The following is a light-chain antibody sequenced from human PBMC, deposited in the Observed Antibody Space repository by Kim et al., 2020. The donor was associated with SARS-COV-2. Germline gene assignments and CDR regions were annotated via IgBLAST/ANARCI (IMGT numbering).Light chain of an antibody. V-gene: IGKV2-30*02. CDR3: MQGTDWPHT. Sequence: DVVMTQSPLSLPVTLGQPASISCRSSQSLVLSDGNTYLNWFHQRPGQSPRRLIYQVSNRDSGVPERFSGSGSGTDFTLKISSVEAEYVGVYYCMQGTDWPHTFGHWTKLEI. J-gene: IGKJ2*01. CDR1: QSLVLSDGNTY. CDR2: QVS.